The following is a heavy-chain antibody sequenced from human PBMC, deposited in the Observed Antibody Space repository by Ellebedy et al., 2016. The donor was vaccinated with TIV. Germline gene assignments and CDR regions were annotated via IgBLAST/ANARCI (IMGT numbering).Heavy chain of an antibody. D-gene: IGHD4-11*01. V-gene: IGHV3-21*01. CDR3: ARDRVDYRDFDY. CDR1: GFTFSSYT. Sequence: PGGSLRLSCAASGFTFSSYTMNWVRQAPGKGLEWVSSISRDSVYIHYADSLRGRFTISRDNAKNSLYLQLNSLRAEDTAVYYCARDRVDYRDFDYWGQGTLVTVSS. J-gene: IGHJ4*02. CDR2: ISRDSVYI.